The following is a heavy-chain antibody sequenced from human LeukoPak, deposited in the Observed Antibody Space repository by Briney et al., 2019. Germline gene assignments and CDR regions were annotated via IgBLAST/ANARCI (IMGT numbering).Heavy chain of an antibody. V-gene: IGHV3-7*01. CDR1: GSTFSNYW. CDR3: ARVPYSSYGRDY. D-gene: IGHD5-18*01. CDR2: IKQDGSEK. J-gene: IGHJ4*02. Sequence: PGGSLRLSCAASGSTFSNYWMSWVRQAPGKGLEWVANIKQDGSEKYYVDSVKGRFTISRDNAKNSLYLQMNSLRAEDTAVYYCARVPYSSYGRDYWGQGTLVTVSS.